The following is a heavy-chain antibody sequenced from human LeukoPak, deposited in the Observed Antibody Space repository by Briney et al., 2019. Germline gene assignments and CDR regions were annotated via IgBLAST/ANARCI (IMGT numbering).Heavy chain of an antibody. V-gene: IGHV4-59*13. J-gene: IGHJ4*02. CDR3: ARALWRGYSYGWVDY. D-gene: IGHD5-18*01. CDR2: IYYSGST. Sequence: PSETLSLTCTVSGGSISSYYWSWIPQPPGKGLEWIGYIYYSGSTNYNPSLKSRVTISVDTSKNQFSLKLRSVTAADTAVYYCARALWRGYSYGWVDYWGQGTLVTVSS. CDR1: GGSISSYY.